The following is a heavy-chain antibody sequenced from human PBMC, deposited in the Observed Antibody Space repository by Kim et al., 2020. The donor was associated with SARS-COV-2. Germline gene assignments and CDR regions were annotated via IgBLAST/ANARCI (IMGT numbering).Heavy chain of an antibody. D-gene: IGHD6-25*01. Sequence: TYYTPSLRSRFTMSIDTSQNQFSLRRTSVTAADTAVYYCARSDSGFGAFSIWGQGTMVTVSS. CDR3: ARSDSGFGAFSI. J-gene: IGHJ3*02. V-gene: IGHV4-31*02. CDR2: T.